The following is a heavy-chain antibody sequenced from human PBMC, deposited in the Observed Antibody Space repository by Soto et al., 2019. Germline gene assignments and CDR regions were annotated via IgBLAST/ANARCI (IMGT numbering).Heavy chain of an antibody. CDR2: MNPNSGNG. V-gene: IGHV1-8*01. J-gene: IGHJ5*02. Sequence: VEVSFEACCDSVTRYVMRWVRQATGQGLEWMGWMNPNSGNGGYAQKFQGRVTMTRDTSTSTAYMELSSLASEDTAIYYCARMATSGTLHWFDPWGQRTLVTVSS. CDR3: ARMATSGTLHWFDP. CDR1: CDSVTRYV.